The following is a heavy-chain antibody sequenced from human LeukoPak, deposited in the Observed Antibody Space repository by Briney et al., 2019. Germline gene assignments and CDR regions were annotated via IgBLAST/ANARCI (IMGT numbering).Heavy chain of an antibody. CDR2: IYPGDSDT. J-gene: IGHJ4*02. CDR1: GYSFTSYW. CDR3: ARQRDYGDYMAYFDY. D-gene: IGHD4-17*01. Sequence: GESLKISCKGFGYSFTSYWIGWVRQMPGKGLEWMGIIYPGDSDTRYSPSFQGQVTISADKSISTAYLQWSSLKASDTAMYYCARQRDYGDYMAYFDYWGQGTLVTVSS. V-gene: IGHV5-51*01.